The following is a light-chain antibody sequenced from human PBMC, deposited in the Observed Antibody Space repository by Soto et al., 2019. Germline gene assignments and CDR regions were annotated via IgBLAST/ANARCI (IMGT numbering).Light chain of an antibody. CDR3: QHLNSYPLP. CDR1: QGISSY. CDR2: AAS. Sequence: DIQLTQSPSFLSASVGDRVTITCRASQGISSYLAWYQQKPGKAPKLLIYAASTLQSGVPSRFSGSGSGPEFTLTISSLQPEDFATYYCQHLNSYPLPFGGGTKVEIK. J-gene: IGKJ4*01. V-gene: IGKV1-9*01.